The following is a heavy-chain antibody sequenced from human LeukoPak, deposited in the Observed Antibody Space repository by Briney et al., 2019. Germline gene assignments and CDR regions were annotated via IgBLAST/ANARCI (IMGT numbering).Heavy chain of an antibody. J-gene: IGHJ6*03. CDR3: AREGRRPPYYYYMDV. V-gene: IGHV3-11*01. CDR1: GFKFSDYY. Sequence: KPGGSLRLSCAASGFKFSDYYMTWIRQAPGKGLEWVSYISNSSDSIYYADSVEGRFTISRDNAKNSLYLQMNSLRAEDTAVYYCAREGRRPPYYYYMDVWGKGTTVTISS. CDR2: ISNSSDSI.